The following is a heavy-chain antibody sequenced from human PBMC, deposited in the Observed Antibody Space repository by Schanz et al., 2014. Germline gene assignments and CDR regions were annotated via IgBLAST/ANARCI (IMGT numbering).Heavy chain of an antibody. J-gene: IGHJ4*02. CDR3: VSSGSYSSYAF. CDR1: GITFSSHS. Sequence: EVQLLESGGGLVQPGGSLRLSCAASGITFSSHSFNWVRQAPGKGLEWISYITYNGGTIYYADSVKGRFTISRDNAKNSLYLQMNSLRAEDTAVYHCVSSGSYSSYAFWGQGTLVTGSS. V-gene: IGHV3-48*01. D-gene: IGHD3-10*01. CDR2: ITYNGGTI.